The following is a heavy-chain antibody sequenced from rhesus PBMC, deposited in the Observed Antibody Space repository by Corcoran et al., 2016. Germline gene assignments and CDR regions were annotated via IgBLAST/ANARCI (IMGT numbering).Heavy chain of an antibody. J-gene: IGHJ4*01. D-gene: IGHD4-29*01. CDR1: GGSISSSY. V-gene: IGHV4-169*02. CDR3: ARDRFYGSSYVAYFDY. Sequence: QLQLQESGPGLVKPSETLSVTCAVSGGSISSSYWSWIRQAPGKGLEWIGDIYGSGSSTNYNPSLKSRVPLSVDTSKNQLSLKLSSVTTADTAVYYCARDRFYGSSYVAYFDYWGQGVLVTVSS. CDR2: IYGSGSST.